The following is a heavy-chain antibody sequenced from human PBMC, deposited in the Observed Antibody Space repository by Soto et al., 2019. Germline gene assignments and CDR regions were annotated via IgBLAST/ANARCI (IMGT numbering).Heavy chain of an antibody. CDR3: AKGQTDVTLLDY. CDR2: ISGRGVDT. V-gene: IGHV3-23*01. CDR1: GFSFSSLA. Sequence: GGSLRLSCAASGFSFSSLAMSWVRQAPGQGLEWVSSISGRGVDTLYSDSVQGRVTISRVSSRYKLYLHVNRLRTADTSVDSCAKGQTDVTLLDYRGQGTLIAACS. D-gene: IGHD2-21*02. J-gene: IGHJ4*02.